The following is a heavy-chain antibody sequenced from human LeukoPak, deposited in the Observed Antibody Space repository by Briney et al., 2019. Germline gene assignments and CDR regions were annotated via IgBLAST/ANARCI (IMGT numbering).Heavy chain of an antibody. J-gene: IGHJ5*02. CDR2: IYSGGST. Sequence: SGGSLRLSCAASGFTVSSNYMSWVRQAPGKGLEWVSVIYSGGSTYYADSVKGRFTISRDNSKNTLYLQMNSLRAEDTAVYYCARGFSSGWNNWFDPWGQGTLVTVSS. D-gene: IGHD6-19*01. V-gene: IGHV3-53*01. CDR3: ARGFSSGWNNWFDP. CDR1: GFTVSSNY.